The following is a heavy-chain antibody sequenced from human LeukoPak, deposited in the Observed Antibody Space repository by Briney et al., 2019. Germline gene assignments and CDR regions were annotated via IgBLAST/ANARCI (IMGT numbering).Heavy chain of an antibody. CDR1: GFTFSSYA. CDR2: ISGSGGST. CDR3: AKDRPRYSSSWYYYYYGMDV. Sequence: PGGSLRLSCAASGFTFSSYAMSWVRQAPGKGLEWVSAISGSGGSTYYADSVKGRFTISRDNSKNTLYLQMNSLRAEDTAVYYCAKDRPRYSSSWYYYYYGMDVWGQGTTVTVSS. J-gene: IGHJ6*02. D-gene: IGHD6-13*01. V-gene: IGHV3-23*01.